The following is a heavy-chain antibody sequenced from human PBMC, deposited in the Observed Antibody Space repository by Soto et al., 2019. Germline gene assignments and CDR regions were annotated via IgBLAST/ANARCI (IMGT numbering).Heavy chain of an antibody. CDR1: GFTFSSYA. J-gene: IGHJ4*02. Sequence: GGSLRLSCAASGFTFSSYAMSWVRQAPGKGLEWVSAISGSGGSTYYADSVKGRFTISRDNSKNTLYLQMNSLRAEDTAVYYCAKDLEAGDIVVVVAVFFDYWGQGTLVTVSS. V-gene: IGHV3-23*01. CDR3: AKDLEAGDIVVVVAVFFDY. D-gene: IGHD2-15*01. CDR2: ISGSGGST.